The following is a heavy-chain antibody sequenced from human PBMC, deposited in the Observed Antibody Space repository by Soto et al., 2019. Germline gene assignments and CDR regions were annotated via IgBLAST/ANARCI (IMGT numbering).Heavy chain of an antibody. CDR3: ARGFYSSGWYVWFDP. V-gene: IGHV4-31*03. D-gene: IGHD6-13*01. Sequence: SETLSLTCTVSGGSISSGGYYWSWIRQHPGKGLEGIGYIYYSGTTYYNPSLKSRVVISVDTSKNQFSLNLSSVTAADTAVFYCARGFYSSGWYVWFDPWGQGTLVTVSS. CDR1: GGSISSGGYY. J-gene: IGHJ5*02. CDR2: IYYSGTT.